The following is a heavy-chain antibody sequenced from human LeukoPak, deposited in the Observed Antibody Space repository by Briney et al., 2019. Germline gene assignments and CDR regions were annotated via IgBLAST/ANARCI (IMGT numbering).Heavy chain of an antibody. V-gene: IGHV3-74*01. J-gene: IGHJ4*02. CDR1: GFTFSTYW. CDR3: ARDGVSTVDFDY. D-gene: IGHD1-14*01. CDR2: ITKDGSDT. Sequence: GGSLRLSCAASGFTFSTYWMHWVRQAPGKGLVWVSRITKDGSDTVYADSVRGRFTISRDNAKSTLYLQINSPRAEDTAVYYCARDGVSTVDFDYWGQGTLVTVSS.